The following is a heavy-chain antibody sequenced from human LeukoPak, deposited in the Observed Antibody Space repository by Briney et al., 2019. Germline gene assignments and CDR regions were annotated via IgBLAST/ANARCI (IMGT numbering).Heavy chain of an antibody. V-gene: IGHV1-8*03. Sequence: GASVKVSCKASGYTFTSYDINWVRQATGQGLEWMGWMNPNSGNTGYAQKFQGRVTITRNTSISTAYMELSSLRSEDTAVYYCARASTPYCSSTSCYGYNWFDPWGQGTLVTVSS. CDR1: GYTFTSYD. J-gene: IGHJ5*02. D-gene: IGHD2-2*01. CDR2: MNPNSGNT. CDR3: ARASTPYCSSTSCYGYNWFDP.